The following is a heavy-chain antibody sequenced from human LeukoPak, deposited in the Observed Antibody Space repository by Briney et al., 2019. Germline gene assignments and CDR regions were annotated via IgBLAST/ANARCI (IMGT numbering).Heavy chain of an antibody. V-gene: IGHV1-2*02. D-gene: IGHD2-15*01. CDR1: GYTFTGYY. Sequence: ASVKVSCKASGYTFTGYYMHWVRQPPGQGLEWMGCINPNSGGTNYAQKFQGRVTMTRDTSISTAYMELSRLRSDDTAVYYCARDGGYCSGGSCYSSPVPYYYYGMDVWGQGTTVTVSS. CDR2: INPNSGGT. CDR3: ARDGGYCSGGSCYSSPVPYYYYGMDV. J-gene: IGHJ6*02.